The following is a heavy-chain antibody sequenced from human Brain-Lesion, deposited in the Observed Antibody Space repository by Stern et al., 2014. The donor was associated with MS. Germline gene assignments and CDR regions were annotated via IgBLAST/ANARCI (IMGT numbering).Heavy chain of an antibody. CDR1: GGSISRSTYY. J-gene: IGHJ4*02. CDR3: ARHDGWLPHY. CDR2: IYYSGTT. D-gene: IGHD5-12*01. V-gene: IGHV4-39*01. Sequence: QLQLQESGPGLVKPSETLSLTCSVSGGSISRSTYYWGWIRQPPGKGLEWIGSIYYSGTTYYNPSLKSRVTIDTSTNPFSLGLTSVTAADTAVYYCARHDGWLPHYWSQGTLVTVSS.